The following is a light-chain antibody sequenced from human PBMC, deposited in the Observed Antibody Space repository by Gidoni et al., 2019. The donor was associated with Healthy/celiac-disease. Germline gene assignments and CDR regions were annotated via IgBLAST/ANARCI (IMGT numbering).Light chain of an antibody. CDR3: QKDNSATWT. CDR1: QGISNY. Sequence: DIHMTQSPSSLSASVGDRVTITCRASQGISNYLAWYQQKPGKVPKLLIYAASTLQSGVPSRFSGSGSGTDFTITSRSLQPEDVATYYCQKDNSATWTFGQGTKVEIK. V-gene: IGKV1-27*01. J-gene: IGKJ1*01. CDR2: AAS.